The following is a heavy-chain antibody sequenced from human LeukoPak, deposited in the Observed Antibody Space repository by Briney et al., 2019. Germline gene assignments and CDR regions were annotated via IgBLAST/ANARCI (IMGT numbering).Heavy chain of an antibody. V-gene: IGHV3-23*01. CDR2: ISGSTGST. CDR1: GFPFSSDA. CDR3: ARESGGWYFDY. Sequence: GGSLRLSCAGSGFPFSSDAMNWVRQAPGKGLEWVASISGSTGSTQYADSVKGRFTVSRDNSKNTLYLQMNSLRADDTAVYYCARESGGWYFDYWGQGTLVTVSS. D-gene: IGHD6-19*01. J-gene: IGHJ4*02.